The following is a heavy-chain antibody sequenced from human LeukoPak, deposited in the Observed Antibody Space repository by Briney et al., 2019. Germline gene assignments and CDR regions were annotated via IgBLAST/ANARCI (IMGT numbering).Heavy chain of an antibody. D-gene: IGHD3-3*01. CDR2: MNPNSGNT. CDR3: ATAWVAYYDFWSGSVSYYGMDV. CDR1: GYTFTSYD. Sequence: GASVKVSCKASGYTFTSYDINWVRQATGQGLEWMGWMNPNSGNTGYVQKFQGRVTMTRNTSISTAYMELSSLRSEDTAVYYCATAWVAYYDFWSGSVSYYGMDVWGQGTTVTVSS. J-gene: IGHJ6*02. V-gene: IGHV1-8*01.